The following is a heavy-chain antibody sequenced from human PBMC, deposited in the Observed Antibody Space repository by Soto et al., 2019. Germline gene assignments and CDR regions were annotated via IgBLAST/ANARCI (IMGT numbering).Heavy chain of an antibody. Sequence: QVQLQESGPGLVKPSGTLSLTCAVSGDSISSDTWWSWVRQPPGKGLEWIGEIYHSGGINYNPSLXXRVTISVDKSHTQFSLKMNSVIAADTAVYYCVKNGWYSLENWGQGTLVTVSS. CDR1: GDSISSDTW. V-gene: IGHV4-4*02. CDR3: VKNGWYSLEN. CDR2: IYHSGGI. J-gene: IGHJ4*02. D-gene: IGHD6-19*01.